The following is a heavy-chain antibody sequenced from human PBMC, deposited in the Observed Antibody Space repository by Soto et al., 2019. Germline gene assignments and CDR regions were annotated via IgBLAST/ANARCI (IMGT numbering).Heavy chain of an antibody. CDR3: GHRGVRVTALLDY. CDR2: IYWDDDK. D-gene: IGHD2-15*01. Sequence: QITLRESGPTLVKPTQTLTLTCTFSGFSLTTTGVGLGWIRQAPGNALEGLALIYWDDDKRYSPSLKSRPTXPXDXXKTQVLLTMPNMDPVDTATYYCGHRGVRVTALLDYWGPGTPVTVSS. J-gene: IGHJ4*02. CDR1: GFSLTTTGVG. V-gene: IGHV2-5*02.